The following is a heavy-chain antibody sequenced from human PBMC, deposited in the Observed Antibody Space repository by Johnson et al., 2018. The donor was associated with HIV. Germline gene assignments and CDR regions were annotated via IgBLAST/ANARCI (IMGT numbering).Heavy chain of an antibody. J-gene: IGHJ3*02. CDR1: GFTFSNYY. Sequence: QVQLVESGGGLVKPGGSLRLSCAASGFTFSNYYMSWIRQAPGKGLEWISYISSRGIPIYYADSVKGRFTVSRDNAKNSLYLQMNSLRAEDTAVYYCTTEVMEWELKLGWTRAFEIWGPGTLVTVSS. CDR2: ISSRGIPI. V-gene: IGHV3-11*04. CDR3: TTEVMEWELKLGWTRAFEI. D-gene: IGHD1-26*01.